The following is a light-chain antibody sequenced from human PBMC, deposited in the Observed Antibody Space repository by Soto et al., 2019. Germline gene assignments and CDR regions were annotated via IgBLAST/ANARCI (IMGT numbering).Light chain of an antibody. Sequence: QLVLTQSPSASASLGASVKLTCTLSSGHSSYAIAWHQQQPEKGPRYLMKLNSDGSHSKGDGIPDRFSGSSSGAERYLTICSLQSEDEADDYCQTWGSGTVVFGGGTKLTVL. CDR2: LNSDGSH. CDR1: SGHSSYA. CDR3: QTWGSGTVV. V-gene: IGLV4-69*01. J-gene: IGLJ2*01.